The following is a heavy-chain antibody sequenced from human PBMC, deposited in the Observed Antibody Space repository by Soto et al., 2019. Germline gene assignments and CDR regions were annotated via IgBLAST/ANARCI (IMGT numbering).Heavy chain of an antibody. Sequence: VQLVESGGGVVQPGRSLRLSCAASGFTFSDYAMHWVRQAPGKGLEWVAVVSHDGRNTHYADSVKGRFTISRDSSKNTVSLEMTSLRAEATAVYCCAKGGRQWLVKSDFNYWCQGARVTVSS. D-gene: IGHD6-19*01. CDR2: VSHDGRNT. CDR1: GFTFSDYA. CDR3: AKGGRQWLVKSDFNY. V-gene: IGHV3-30*18. J-gene: IGHJ4*02.